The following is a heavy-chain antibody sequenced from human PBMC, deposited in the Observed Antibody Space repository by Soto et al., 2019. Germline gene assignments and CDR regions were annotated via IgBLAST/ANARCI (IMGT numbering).Heavy chain of an antibody. V-gene: IGHV1-2*04. CDR3: ARLRLRCSGGSCYEYYFDY. CDR1: YTLTRYF. D-gene: IGHD2-15*01. Sequence: GAAVKGSFKGLWYTLTRYFMEPGGQAPGQRGVWMGWINPNSGGTNYAQKFQGWVTMTRDTSISTAYMELSRLRSDDTAVYYCARLRLRCSGGSCYEYYFDYWGQGTLVTVSS. CDR2: INPNSGGT. J-gene: IGHJ4*02.